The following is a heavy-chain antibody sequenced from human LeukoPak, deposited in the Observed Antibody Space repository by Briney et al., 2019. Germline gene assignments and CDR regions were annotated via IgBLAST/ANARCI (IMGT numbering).Heavy chain of an antibody. J-gene: IGHJ6*02. D-gene: IGHD4-17*01. CDR1: GGTFSSYA. V-gene: IGHV1-69*13. Sequence: SVKVSCKASGGTFSSYAISWVRQAPGQGLEWMGGIIPILGTANYAQKFQGRVTITADESTSTAYMELSSLRSEDTAVYYCARALHDYGDYYYYGMDVWGQGTTVTVSS. CDR3: ARALHDYGDYYYYGMDV. CDR2: IIPILGTA.